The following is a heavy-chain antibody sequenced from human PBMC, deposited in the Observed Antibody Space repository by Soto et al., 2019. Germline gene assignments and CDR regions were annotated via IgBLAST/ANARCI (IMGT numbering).Heavy chain of an antibody. D-gene: IGHD5-12*01. Sequence: QVQLVQSGAEVRKPGASVKVSCKASGYSFTYYTMHWVRQGPGQRLEWMGWINAGNGNTKYSPKFQGRVTITRDTSASTAYMELSSLRSEDTAVYYCARDSGSSGYEGGLDSWGQGTLVTVSS. J-gene: IGHJ5*01. V-gene: IGHV1-3*01. CDR3: ARDSGSSGYEGGLDS. CDR1: GYSFTYYT. CDR2: INAGNGNT.